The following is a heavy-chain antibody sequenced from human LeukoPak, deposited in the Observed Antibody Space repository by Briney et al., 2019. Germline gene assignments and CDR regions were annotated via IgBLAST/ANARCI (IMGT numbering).Heavy chain of an antibody. CDR2: ISGSGGST. CDR1: GFTFSSYS. J-gene: IGHJ4*02. CDR3: ATVFSSSNEFFDY. D-gene: IGHD2-2*01. Sequence: GGSLRLPCAASGFTFSSYSMNWVRQAPGKGLEWVSAISGSGGSTYYADSVKGRFTISRDNSKNTLYLQMNSLRAEDTAVYYCATVFSSSNEFFDYWGQGALVTVSS. V-gene: IGHV3-23*01.